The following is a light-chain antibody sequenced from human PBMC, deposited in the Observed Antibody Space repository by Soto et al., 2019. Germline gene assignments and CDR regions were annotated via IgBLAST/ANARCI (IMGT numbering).Light chain of an antibody. Sequence: RLTQSPSSLSASTGDRVTITCRASQGISSYLAWYQQKPGKAPKLLIYAASTLQSGVPSRFSGSGSGTDFTLTISCLQSEDFATYYCQQYYSYPQTFGQGTKVDIK. CDR1: QGISSY. V-gene: IGKV1-8*01. CDR3: QQYYSYPQT. J-gene: IGKJ2*01. CDR2: AAS.